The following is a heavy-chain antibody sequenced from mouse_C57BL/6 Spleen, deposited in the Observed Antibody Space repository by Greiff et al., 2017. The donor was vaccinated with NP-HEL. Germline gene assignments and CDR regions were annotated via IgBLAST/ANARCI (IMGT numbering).Heavy chain of an antibody. CDR3: ARLDGYYPYYAMDC. D-gene: IGHD2-3*01. Sequence: EVQLVESVAELVRPGASVKLSCTASGFNIKNTYRHWVKQRPEQGLEWIGRIDPANGNTKYAPKFQGKATITADTSSNTAYLQLSSLTSEDTAIYYCARLDGYYPYYAMDCWGQGTSVTVSS. V-gene: IGHV14-3*01. CDR1: GFNIKNTY. CDR2: IDPANGNT. J-gene: IGHJ4*01.